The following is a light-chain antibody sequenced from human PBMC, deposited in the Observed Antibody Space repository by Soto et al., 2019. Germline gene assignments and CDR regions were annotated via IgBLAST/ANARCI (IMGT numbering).Light chain of an antibody. CDR2: LNSDGSH. J-gene: IGLJ2*01. CDR1: SGHSSYA. Sequence: QLVLTQSPSASASLGASVKLTCTLSSGHSSYAIAWHQQQPEKGPRYLMKLNSDGSHSKGDGIPDRFSGSSSGAERYLTISNLQAEDEADYYCQSWSTCEVFGGGTKLTVL. V-gene: IGLV4-69*01. CDR3: QSWSTCEV.